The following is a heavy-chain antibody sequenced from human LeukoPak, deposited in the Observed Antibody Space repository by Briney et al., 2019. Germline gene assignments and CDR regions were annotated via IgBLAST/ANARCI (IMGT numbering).Heavy chain of an antibody. V-gene: IGHV4-30-2*01. J-gene: IGHJ4*02. CDR2: SYHSGST. CDR1: GGSISGDY. CDR3: AREGPRGFDY. Sequence: SETLSLTCSVSGGSISGDYWSWIRQPPGKGLEWIGYSYHSGSTYYNPSLKSRVTISVDRSKNQFSLKLSSVTAADTAVYYCAREGPRGFDYWGQGTLVTVSS.